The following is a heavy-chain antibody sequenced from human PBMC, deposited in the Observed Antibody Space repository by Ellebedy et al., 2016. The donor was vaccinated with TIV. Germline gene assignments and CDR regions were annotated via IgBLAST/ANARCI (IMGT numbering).Heavy chain of an antibody. D-gene: IGHD3-10*01. J-gene: IGHJ4*02. CDR3: ARHVGSASGDHFDY. V-gene: IGHV4-39*01. Sequence: SETLSLTXAVSGGSVGSDTYYWAWIRQPPGKRLEWIGSIFSSGNTQYKVSLGSRVTMSRDTSKNQFSLKLSSVTAADTAVYFCARHVGSASGDHFDYWGQGTLVTVSS. CDR2: IFSSGNT. CDR1: GGSVGSDTYY.